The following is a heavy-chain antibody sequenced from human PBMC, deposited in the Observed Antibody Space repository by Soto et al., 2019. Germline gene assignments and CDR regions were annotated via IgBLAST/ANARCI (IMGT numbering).Heavy chain of an antibody. D-gene: IGHD5-18*01. J-gene: IGHJ4*02. Sequence: ASVKVSCKASRGTFSSYTISWVRQAPGQGLEWMGRIIPILGIANYAQKFQGRVTITADKSTSTAYMELSSLRSEDTAVYYCARGYSYTQPVFDYWGLGTLVTVSS. CDR1: RGTFSSYT. V-gene: IGHV1-69*02. CDR2: IIPILGIA. CDR3: ARGYSYTQPVFDY.